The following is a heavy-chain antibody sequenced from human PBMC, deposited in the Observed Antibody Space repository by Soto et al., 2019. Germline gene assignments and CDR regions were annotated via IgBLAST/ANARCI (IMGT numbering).Heavy chain of an antibody. CDR2: ISSGSTYI. D-gene: IGHD6-6*01. V-gene: IGHV3-21*01. Sequence: PGGSLRLSCAASGFTFSNYNMNWVRQAPGKGLEWVSSISSGSTYIYYADSVKGRFTISRDNAKNSLYLQMNSLRAEDTAVYYCAKEYSSSSWDVDYWGQGTLVTVSS. CDR1: GFTFSNYN. CDR3: AKEYSSSSWDVDY. J-gene: IGHJ4*02.